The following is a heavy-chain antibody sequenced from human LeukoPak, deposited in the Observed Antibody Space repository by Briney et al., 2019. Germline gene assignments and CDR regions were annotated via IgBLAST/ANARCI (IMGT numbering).Heavy chain of an antibody. CDR1: GGSISSSSYY. Sequence: SETLSLTCTVSGGSISSSSYYWGWIRQPPGKGLEWTGSIYYSGSTYYNPSLKSRVTISVDTSKNQFSLKLSSVTAADTAVYYCARHRITMVRGHYYMDVWGKGTTVTISS. V-gene: IGHV4-39*01. D-gene: IGHD3-10*01. CDR3: ARHRITMVRGHYYMDV. CDR2: IYYSGST. J-gene: IGHJ6*03.